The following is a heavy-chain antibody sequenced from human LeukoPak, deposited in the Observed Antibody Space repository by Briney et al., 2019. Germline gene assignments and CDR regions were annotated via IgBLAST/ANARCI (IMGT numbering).Heavy chain of an antibody. CDR3: ARHRIAAAGIDY. V-gene: IGHV4-4*09. Sequence: SETLSLTCTASVGSISSYYWSWIRQPPGKGLEWIGYIYTSGSTNYNPSLKSRVTISVDTSKNQFSLKLSSVTAADTAVYYCARHRIAAAGIDYWGQGTLVTVSS. D-gene: IGHD6-13*01. CDR2: IYTSGST. CDR1: VGSISSYY. J-gene: IGHJ4*02.